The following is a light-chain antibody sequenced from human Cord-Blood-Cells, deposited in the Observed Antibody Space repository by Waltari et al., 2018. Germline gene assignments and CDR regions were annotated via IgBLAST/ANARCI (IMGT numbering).Light chain of an antibody. V-gene: IGLV2-11*01. CDR2: DVS. CDR1: SSDVGGYNY. J-gene: IGLJ1*01. Sequence: QSALTQPLAVSGSPGPPFTLSCTGTSSDVGGYNYFSWYQQHPGKAPKPCIYDVSKRPSGVPDRFSGSKSGNTASLTISGLQAEDEADYYCCSYAGSYIYVFGTGTKVTVL. CDR3: CSYAGSYIYV.